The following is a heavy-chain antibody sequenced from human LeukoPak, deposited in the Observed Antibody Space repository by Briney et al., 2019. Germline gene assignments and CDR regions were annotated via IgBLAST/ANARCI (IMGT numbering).Heavy chain of an antibody. CDR2: IILIFGTA. D-gene: IGHD5-12*01. V-gene: IGHV1-69*13. CDR3: ARWSSGYSGYGVVDFDY. Sequence: SVKVSCKASGGTFSSYAISWVRQAPGQGLEWMGGIILIFGTANYAQKFQGRVTITADESTSTAYMELSSLRSEDTAVYYCARWSSGYSGYGVVDFDYWGQGTLVTVSS. CDR1: GGTFSSYA. J-gene: IGHJ4*02.